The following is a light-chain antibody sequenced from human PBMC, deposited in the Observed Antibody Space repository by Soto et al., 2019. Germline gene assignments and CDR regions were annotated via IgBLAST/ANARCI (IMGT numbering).Light chain of an antibody. CDR2: EVS. CDR3: SSYSSSSTLYV. Sequence: QSALTQPASVSGSPGQSITISCTGTSSDVGGYNYVSWFQQHPGKAPKLMIFEVSDRPSGISNRFSGSKSGNTASLTISGLQPEDEADYYCSSYSSSSTLYVFGTGTKLTV. CDR1: SSDVGGYNY. V-gene: IGLV2-14*01. J-gene: IGLJ1*01.